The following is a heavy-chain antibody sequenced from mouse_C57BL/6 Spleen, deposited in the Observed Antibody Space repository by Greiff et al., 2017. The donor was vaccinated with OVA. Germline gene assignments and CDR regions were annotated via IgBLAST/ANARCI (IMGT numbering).Heavy chain of an antibody. V-gene: IGHV1-26*01. CDR2: INPNNGGT. J-gene: IGHJ3*01. CDR3: ARRGGYGTFAY. Sequence: VQLQQSGPELVKPGASVKISCKASGYTFTDYYMNWVKQSHGKSLEWIGDINPNNGGTSYNQKFKGKATLTVDKSSSTAYMELRSLTSEDSAVYYCARRGGYGTFAYWGQGTLVTVSA. CDR1: GYTFTDYY. D-gene: IGHD2-1*01.